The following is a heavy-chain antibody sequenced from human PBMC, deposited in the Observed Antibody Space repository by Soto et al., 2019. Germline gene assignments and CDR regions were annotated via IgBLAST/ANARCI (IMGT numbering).Heavy chain of an antibody. D-gene: IGHD3-9*01. J-gene: IGHJ6*02. CDR1: EFTFSSYG. CDR2: ISYDGSNK. V-gene: IGHV3-30*18. CDR3: AKDRILTGDKYYYYGMDV. Sequence: QPGGSLRLSCAASEFTFSSYGMHWVRQAPGKGLEWVAVISYDGSNKYYADSVQGRFTISRDNSKNKLYVQMNSLRAEDTAVYYCAKDRILTGDKYYYYGMDVWGQGTTVTVSS.